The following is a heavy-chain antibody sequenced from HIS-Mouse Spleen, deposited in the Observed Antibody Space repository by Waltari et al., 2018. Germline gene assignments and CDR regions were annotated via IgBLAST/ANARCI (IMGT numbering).Heavy chain of an antibody. J-gene: IGHJ4*02. CDR2: ISYDGSNK. CDR3: ARDSEYSSSYYFDY. D-gene: IGHD6-6*01. CDR1: GFTFSSYA. Sequence: QVQLVESGGGVVQPGRSLRLSCAASGFTFSSYAMHWVRQAPGKGLEWVAVISYDGSNKYYADSVKGRFTISRDNSKNTLYLQMNSLRAEDTAVYYCARDSEYSSSYYFDYWGQGTLVTVSS. V-gene: IGHV3-30-3*01.